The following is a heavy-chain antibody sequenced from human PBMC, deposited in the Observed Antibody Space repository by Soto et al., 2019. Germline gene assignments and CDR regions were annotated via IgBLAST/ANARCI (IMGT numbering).Heavy chain of an antibody. CDR1: GGSISSSSYY. Sequence: SETLSLTCTVSGGSISSSSYYWGWIRQPPGKGLEWIGSIYYSGSTYYNPSLKSRVTISVDTSKNQFSLKLSSVTAADTAVYYCARRNYYYGMDVWGQGTTVTVSS. CDR2: IYYSGST. CDR3: ARRNYYYGMDV. J-gene: IGHJ6*02. V-gene: IGHV4-39*01.